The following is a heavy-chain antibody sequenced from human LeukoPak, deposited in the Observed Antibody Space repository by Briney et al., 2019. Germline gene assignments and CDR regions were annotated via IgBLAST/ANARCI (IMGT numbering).Heavy chain of an antibody. V-gene: IGHV3-21*04. Sequence: PGGSLRLSCAASGFTFSSYSMNWVRQAPGKGLEWVSSISSSSSYIYYADSVKGRFTISRDDAKNSLYLQMNSLRAEDTAVYYCAVGDYYDFWSGFALDYWGQGTLVTVSS. CDR2: ISSSSSYI. J-gene: IGHJ4*02. D-gene: IGHD3-3*01. CDR3: AVGDYYDFWSGFALDY. CDR1: GFTFSSYS.